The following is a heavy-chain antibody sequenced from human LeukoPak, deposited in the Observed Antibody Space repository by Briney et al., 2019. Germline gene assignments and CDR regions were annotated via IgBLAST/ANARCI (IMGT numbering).Heavy chain of an antibody. CDR3: AREGLYGDYVWSLDY. D-gene: IGHD4-17*01. Sequence: PSETLSLTCTVSGGSVSSGSYYWTWIPQPPGKGLEWFGYIYYSGSTNYKPSLKSRVTISVDTSKNQFSLKLSSVTAADTAVYYCAREGLYGDYVWSLDYWGQGTLVTVSS. CDR2: IYYSGST. V-gene: IGHV4-61*01. CDR1: GGSVSSGSYY. J-gene: IGHJ4*02.